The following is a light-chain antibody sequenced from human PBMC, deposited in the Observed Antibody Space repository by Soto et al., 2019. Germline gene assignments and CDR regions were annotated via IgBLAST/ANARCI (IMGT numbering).Light chain of an antibody. J-gene: IGLJ1*01. Sequence: QSALTQPASVSGSPGQSITISCTGTGSDVGGYNYVSWYQQYPGKAPKLMIYDVSNRPSGVSNRFSGSKSGNTAALIIFGLQAEDEVDYYCCSYTSSSTYVFGTGTKVTVL. V-gene: IGLV2-14*01. CDR3: CSYTSSSTYV. CDR1: GSDVGGYNY. CDR2: DVS.